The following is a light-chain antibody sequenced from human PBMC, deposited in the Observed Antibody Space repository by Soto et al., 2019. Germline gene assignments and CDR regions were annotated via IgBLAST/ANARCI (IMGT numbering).Light chain of an antibody. CDR3: SSYTGSGTLRL. J-gene: IGLJ1*01. CDR2: EVS. V-gene: IGLV2-14*01. CDR1: GSDIGTYHY. Sequence: LTPPSSLSGSPGQSITISCTGTGSDIGTYHYVSWYQHHPGKAPKLMIYEVSNRPSGVSNRFSGSKSGNTASLTISGLQAEDEADYYCSSYTGSGTLRLFGTGTKVTVL.